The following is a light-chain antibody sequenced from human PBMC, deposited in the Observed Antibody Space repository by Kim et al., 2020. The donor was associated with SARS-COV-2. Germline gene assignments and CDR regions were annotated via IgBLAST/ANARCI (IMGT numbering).Light chain of an antibody. Sequence: QSVLTQPPSASGTPGQRVTISCSRSSSNIGSNTVNWYQQLPGTAPKLLIYSNNQRPSGVPDRFSGSKSGTSASLAISGLQSEDEADYYCAAWDDSLNGPLYVFGTGTKVTVL. CDR2: SNN. V-gene: IGLV1-44*01. CDR1: SSNIGSNT. J-gene: IGLJ1*01. CDR3: AAWDDSLNGPLYV.